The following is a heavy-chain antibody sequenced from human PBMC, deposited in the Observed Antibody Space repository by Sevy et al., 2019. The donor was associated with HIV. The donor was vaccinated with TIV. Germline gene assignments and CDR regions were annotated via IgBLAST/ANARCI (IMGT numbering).Heavy chain of an antibody. CDR3: VRSAYCGGDRRSPPSPYDY. J-gene: IGHJ4*01. Sequence: GGSLRLSCSTSGFTFGSHSMNWVRQAPGKGLEWVSYISSRSSSIYYADSVKGRFTISRDNAKNSLYLQMNSLRDEDTALYYCVRSAYCGGDRRSPPSPYDYWGQRTLVTVSS. CDR1: GFTFGSHS. D-gene: IGHD2-21*02. CDR2: ISSRSSSI. V-gene: IGHV3-48*02.